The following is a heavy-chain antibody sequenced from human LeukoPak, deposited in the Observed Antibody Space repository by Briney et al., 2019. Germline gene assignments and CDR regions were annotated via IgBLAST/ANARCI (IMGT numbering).Heavy chain of an antibody. V-gene: IGHV3-48*04. CDR1: GFTFSSYG. J-gene: IGHJ6*03. D-gene: IGHD3-22*01. CDR3: ARERGGTGSFYSGYYYYIDV. Sequence: GGSLRLSCAASGFTFSSYGMHWVRQAPGKGLEWVSYISSSSSSISYADSVKGRFTISRDNAKNSLFLQMNSLRAEDTAVYYCARERGGTGSFYSGYYYYIDVWGKGTTVTVSS. CDR2: ISSSSSSI.